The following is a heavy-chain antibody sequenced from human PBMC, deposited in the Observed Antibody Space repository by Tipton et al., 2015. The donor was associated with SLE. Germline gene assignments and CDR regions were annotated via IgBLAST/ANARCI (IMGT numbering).Heavy chain of an antibody. Sequence: TLSLTCSVSGGSLSSGTYYWSWIRQPAGKGLEWIGHIYTSGITNYNPSLKSRATISVDTSKNQFSLILTSVTAADTAVYYCATYYGSGTYLNWFDPWGQGTLVTVSS. J-gene: IGHJ5*02. CDR2: IYTSGIT. V-gene: IGHV4-61*09. CDR1: GGSLSSGTYY. D-gene: IGHD3-10*01. CDR3: ATYYGSGTYLNWFDP.